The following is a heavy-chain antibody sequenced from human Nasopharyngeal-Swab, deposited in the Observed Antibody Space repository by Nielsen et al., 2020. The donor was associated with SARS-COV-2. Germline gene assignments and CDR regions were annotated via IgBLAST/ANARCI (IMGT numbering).Heavy chain of an antibody. J-gene: IGHJ4*02. CDR2: TSYDGRDN. V-gene: IGHV3-30*18. CDR3: AKDVESYNWNDVNFDY. Sequence: GSLRLSCAASGFTFSGYGMHWVRQAPGKGLEWVAVTSYDGRDNYYADSVKGRFTISRDNSKNTLYLQMNSLRAEDTAVYYCAKDVESYNWNDVNFDYWGQGSLVTVSS. D-gene: IGHD1-20*01. CDR1: GFTFSGYG.